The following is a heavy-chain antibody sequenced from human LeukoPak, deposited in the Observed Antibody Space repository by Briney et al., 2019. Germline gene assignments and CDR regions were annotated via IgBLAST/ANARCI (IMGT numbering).Heavy chain of an antibody. Sequence: GGTLRLSCAASGFTFRNYAMSWVRQAPGKGLEWVSAISGSGTNTYYADSVKGRFTISRDNSKNTLYLQMNSLRAEDTAVYYCSKTQISGSHALDPWGQGTLVTVSS. D-gene: IGHD1-26*01. V-gene: IGHV3-23*01. CDR3: SKTQISGSHALDP. CDR1: GFTFRNYA. J-gene: IGHJ5*02. CDR2: ISGSGTNT.